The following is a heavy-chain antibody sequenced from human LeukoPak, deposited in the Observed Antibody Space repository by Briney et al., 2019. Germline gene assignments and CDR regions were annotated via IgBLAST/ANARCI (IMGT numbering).Heavy chain of an antibody. CDR3: ARLTGLSGGYYFDY. D-gene: IGHD3-10*01. V-gene: IGHV1-69*05. CDR2: IIPIFGTA. Sequence: GASVKVSCKASGGTFSSYAISWVRQAPGQGLEWMGGIIPIFGTANYAQKFQGRVTMTRDTSTSTVYMELSSLRSEDTAVYYCARLTGLSGGYYFDYWGQGTLVTVSS. CDR1: GGTFSSYA. J-gene: IGHJ4*02.